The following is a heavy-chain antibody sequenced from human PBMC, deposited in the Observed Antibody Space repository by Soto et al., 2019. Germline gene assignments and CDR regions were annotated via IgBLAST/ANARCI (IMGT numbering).Heavy chain of an antibody. CDR1: GGTFSSYT. D-gene: IGHD6-13*01. J-gene: IGHJ4*02. V-gene: IGHV1-69*02. CDR2: IIPILDIA. CDR3: ARALGIAAAGTIDY. Sequence: QAQLVQSGAEVKKPGSSVKVSCKASGGTFSSYTISWVRQAPGQGLEWMGRIIPILDIANYAQKFQGRVTITADKSTSTAYMELSSLRSEDTAVYYCARALGIAAAGTIDYWGQGTLVTVSS.